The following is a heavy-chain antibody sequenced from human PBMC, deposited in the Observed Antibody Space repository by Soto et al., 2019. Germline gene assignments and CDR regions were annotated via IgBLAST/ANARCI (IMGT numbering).Heavy chain of an antibody. CDR3: ARTPDI. CDR1: GGSISSGGYY. Sequence: SETLSLTCTVSGGSISSGGYYWSWIRQHPGKGLEWIGYIFYSGTPYYNPSLRSRVIISVDTSKNQFSLELSSVTAADTAVYYCARTPDIWGQGTMVTVSS. CDR2: IFYSGTP. J-gene: IGHJ3*02. V-gene: IGHV4-31*03.